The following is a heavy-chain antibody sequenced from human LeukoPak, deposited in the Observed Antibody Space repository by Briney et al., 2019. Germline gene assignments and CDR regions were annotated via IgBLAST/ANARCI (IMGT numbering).Heavy chain of an antibody. Sequence: PSETLSLTCTVSGGSISSSSYYWGWIRQPPGKGLEWIGSIYYSGSTYYNPSLKSRVTISVDTSKNQFSLKLSSVTAADTAVYYCARQSPPSRSSSWPYYYYYMDVWGKGTTVTVSS. V-gene: IGHV4-39*01. D-gene: IGHD6-13*01. CDR3: ARQSPPSRSSSWPYYYYYMDV. J-gene: IGHJ6*03. CDR1: GGSISSSSYY. CDR2: IYYSGST.